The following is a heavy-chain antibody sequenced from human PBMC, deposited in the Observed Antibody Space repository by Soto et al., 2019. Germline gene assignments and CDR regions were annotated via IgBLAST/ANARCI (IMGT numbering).Heavy chain of an antibody. Sequence: QVQLVESGGGVVQPGRSLRLSCAASGFTFSTYGMHWVRQAPGKGLDWVALIWSDGTNKYYADSVKGRFTISRDNSKKTLYIQMNSLRAEDSAVYYCVRVFDTYYFDLWGQGNMVTVSS. V-gene: IGHV3-33*01. J-gene: IGHJ4*02. D-gene: IGHD3-9*01. CDR2: IWSDGTNK. CDR3: VRVFDTYYFDL. CDR1: GFTFSTYG.